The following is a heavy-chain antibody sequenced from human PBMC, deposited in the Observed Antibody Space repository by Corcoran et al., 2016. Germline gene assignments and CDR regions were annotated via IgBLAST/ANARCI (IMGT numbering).Heavy chain of an antibody. V-gene: IGHV4-34*01. CDR1: GGSFSGYY. D-gene: IGHD3-22*01. Sequence: QVQLQQWGAGLLKPSETLSLTCAVYGGSFSGYYWSWIRQPPGKGLEWIGEINHSGSTNYNPSLKSRVTISVDTSKNQFSLKLSSATAADTAVYYCARFPPRGGYPHWGQGTLVTVSS. CDR3: ARFPPRGGYPH. J-gene: IGHJ1*01. CDR2: INHSGST.